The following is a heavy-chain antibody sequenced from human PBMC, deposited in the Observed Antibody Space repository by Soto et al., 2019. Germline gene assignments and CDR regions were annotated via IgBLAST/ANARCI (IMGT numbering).Heavy chain of an antibody. V-gene: IGHV4-30-2*01. J-gene: IGHJ6*02. D-gene: IGHD6-13*01. Sequence: QLQLQESGSGLVKPSQTLSLTCAVSGGSISSGGYSWSWIRQPPGKGLEWIGYIYHSGSTYYNPSLKSRVTISVDRSKNQVSLKLSSVTAADTAVYYCARGIAAAENYYGMDVWGQGTTVTVSS. CDR1: GGSISSGGYS. CDR2: IYHSGST. CDR3: ARGIAAAENYYGMDV.